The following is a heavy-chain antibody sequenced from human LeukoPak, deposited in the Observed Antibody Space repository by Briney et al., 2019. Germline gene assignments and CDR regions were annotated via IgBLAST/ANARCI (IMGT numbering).Heavy chain of an antibody. CDR1: GYTFTSYD. D-gene: IGHD1-26*01. J-gene: IGHJ4*02. CDR2: VNPNSGNT. CDR3: ARVPYVGSYYGRYYFDY. Sequence: ASVTVSCKASGYTFTSYDINWVRQAPGQGLEWMGWVNPNSGNTGYAQKFQGRVTMTRNTSISTAYMELSSLRSEDTAVYYCARVPYVGSYYGRYYFDYWGQGTLVTVSS. V-gene: IGHV1-8*01.